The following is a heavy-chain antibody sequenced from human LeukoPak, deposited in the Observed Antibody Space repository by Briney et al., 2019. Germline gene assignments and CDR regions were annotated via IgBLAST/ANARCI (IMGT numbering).Heavy chain of an antibody. Sequence: GGSLRLSCAASGFTASDNYMNWVRQAPGKGLEWVSVIYSDGTTYYADSVKGRFTVSRDNSKNTLYLQMNSLRAEDTAVYYCARDRSMYYYGSNGYWGQGTLVTVSS. D-gene: IGHD3-16*01. J-gene: IGHJ4*02. CDR2: IYSDGTT. CDR1: GFTASDNY. V-gene: IGHV3-66*01. CDR3: ARDRSMYYYGSNGY.